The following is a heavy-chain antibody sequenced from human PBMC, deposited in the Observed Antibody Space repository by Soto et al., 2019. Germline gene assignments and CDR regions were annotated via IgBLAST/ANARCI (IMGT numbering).Heavy chain of an antibody. CDR1: GGSISSGGYY. CDR3: ARGMELRRHAFDI. J-gene: IGHJ3*02. D-gene: IGHD3-16*01. Sequence: QVQLQESGPGLVKPSQTLSLTCTVSGGSISSGGYYWSWIRQHPGKGLEWIGYIYYSGSTYYNPSLTSRVTISVDTSKNQFSLKLSSVTAADTAVYYCARGMELRRHAFDIWGQGTMVTVSS. CDR2: IYYSGST. V-gene: IGHV4-31*03.